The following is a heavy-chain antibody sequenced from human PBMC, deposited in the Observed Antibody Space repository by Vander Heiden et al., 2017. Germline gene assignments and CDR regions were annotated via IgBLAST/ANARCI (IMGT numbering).Heavy chain of an antibody. CDR1: GFTFSSYG. J-gene: IGHJ6*02. Sequence: QVQLVESGGGVVQPGRSLRLSCAASGFTFSSYGMHWVRQAPGKGLEWVAVIWYDGSNKYYADSVKGRFTISRDKSKNTLYLQMNSLRAEDTAVYYCARGGALYSSSSGRYYYYGMDVWGQGTTVTVSS. D-gene: IGHD6-6*01. CDR2: IWYDGSNK. CDR3: ARGGALYSSSSGRYYYYGMDV. V-gene: IGHV3-33*01.